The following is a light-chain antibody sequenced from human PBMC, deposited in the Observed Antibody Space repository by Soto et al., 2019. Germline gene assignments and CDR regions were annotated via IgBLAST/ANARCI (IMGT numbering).Light chain of an antibody. V-gene: IGKV1-39*01. CDR2: AAS. CDR1: QTIKTY. CDR3: QQTYTAPGT. Sequence: DIQMTQSPSPLSASVGDSVTITCRASQTIKTYLNWYRHKPGKAPELLIYAASRLQSGVASRFSGSGSGTSFILTISSLQPDDLATYYCQQTYTAPGTFGQGTKVEI. J-gene: IGKJ1*01.